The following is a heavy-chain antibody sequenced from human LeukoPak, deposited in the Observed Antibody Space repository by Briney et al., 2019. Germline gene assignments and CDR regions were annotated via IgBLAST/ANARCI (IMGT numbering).Heavy chain of an antibody. J-gene: IGHJ4*02. CDR3: ARDRAYGYSTVWDFDY. V-gene: IGHV1-18*01. CDR2: ISAYNGNT. CDR1: GYTFISYD. Sequence: GASVTVSFKASGYTFISYDISGVRQAPGQGLEGMGWISAYNGNTNYAQKLQGRVTMTTDTSTSTAYLEQRSLRSDDTAVYYCARDRAYGYSTVWDFDYWGQGPLVTVSS. D-gene: IGHD6-19*01.